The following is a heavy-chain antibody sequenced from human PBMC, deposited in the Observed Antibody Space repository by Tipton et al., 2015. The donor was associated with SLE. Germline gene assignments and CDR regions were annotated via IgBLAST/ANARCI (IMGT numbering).Heavy chain of an antibody. Sequence: TLSLTCTVSGDSLSIVGYYWSWIRQPPGKGLEWIGEINHSGSTNYNPSLKSRVTISVDTSKNQFSLKLSSVTAADTAVYYCARQGPLWYYYYYMDVWGKGTTVTVSS. J-gene: IGHJ6*03. CDR2: INHSGST. V-gene: IGHV4-34*01. CDR3: ARQGPLWYYYYYMDV. D-gene: IGHD3-10*01. CDR1: GDSLSIVGYY.